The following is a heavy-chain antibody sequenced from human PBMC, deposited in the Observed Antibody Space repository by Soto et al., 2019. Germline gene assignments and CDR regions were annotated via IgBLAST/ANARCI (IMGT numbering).Heavy chain of an antibody. V-gene: IGHV4-34*01. D-gene: IGHD5-12*01. Sequence: SETLSLTYAVYGGSFSGYYWSWIRQPPGKGLEWIGEINHSGSTNYNPSLKSRVTISVDTSKNQFSLKLSSVTAADTAVYYCARGIVATTRYGMDVWGQGTTVTVSS. J-gene: IGHJ6*02. CDR3: ARGIVATTRYGMDV. CDR2: INHSGST. CDR1: GGSFSGYY.